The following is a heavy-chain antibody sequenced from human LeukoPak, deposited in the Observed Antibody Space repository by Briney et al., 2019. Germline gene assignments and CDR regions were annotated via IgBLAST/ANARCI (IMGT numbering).Heavy chain of an antibody. CDR3: TRDSGTYNWFDP. CDR1: LFTHRCSA. CDR2: IDKKDKGYATAT. J-gene: IGHJ5*02. D-gene: IGHD1-26*01. V-gene: IGHV3-73*01. Sequence: PGGSRRLSCSASLFTHRCSAIHAGRQSSGKGLEWVGQIDKKDKGYATATAYAASVTGRFTISRDDSINTAYLQMKSLRTEDTALYYCTRDSGTYNWFDPWGQGTLVTVSS.